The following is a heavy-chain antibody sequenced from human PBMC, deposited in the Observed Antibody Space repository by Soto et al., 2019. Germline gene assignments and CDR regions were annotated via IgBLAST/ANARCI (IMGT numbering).Heavy chain of an antibody. J-gene: IGHJ3*02. CDR3: ARGYSSGWFQVGAFDI. CDR2: INRDGSST. Sequence: EVQLVESGGGLVQPGGSLRLSCAASGFTFSSYWMHWVRQAPGKGLVWVSRINRDGSSTSYADSVKGRFTISRDNAKNTLDLQMNSLRAEDTAVYYGARGYSSGWFQVGAFDIWGQGTMVTVSS. V-gene: IGHV3-74*01. CDR1: GFTFSSYW. D-gene: IGHD6-19*01.